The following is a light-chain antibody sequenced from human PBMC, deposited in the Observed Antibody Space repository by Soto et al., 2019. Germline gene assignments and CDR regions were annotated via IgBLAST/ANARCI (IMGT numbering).Light chain of an antibody. CDR2: DVT. J-gene: IGLJ3*02. Sequence: QSALTQPRSVSGSPGQSVTISCTGTSSDVGGYNYVSWYQHHPGKAPKLMIYDVTKRPSGVPDRFSGSKSGNTASLTISGLQAEDEADYYCCSYVGSYTWVFGGGTQLTVL. V-gene: IGLV2-11*01. CDR1: SSDVGGYNY. CDR3: CSYVGSYTWV.